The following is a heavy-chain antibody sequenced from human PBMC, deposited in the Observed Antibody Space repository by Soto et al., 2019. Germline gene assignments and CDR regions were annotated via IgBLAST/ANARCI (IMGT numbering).Heavy chain of an antibody. D-gene: IGHD2-15*01. CDR2: IYYSGST. V-gene: IGHV4-39*01. J-gene: IGHJ6*02. Sequence: SETLSLTCTVSGGSISSSSYYWGWIRQPPGKGLEWIGSIYYSGSTYYNPSLKSRVTISVDTSKNQFSLKLISVTAADTAVYYCARQVCSGGSCPPIFYYGMDVWGQGTTVTVSS. CDR3: ARQVCSGGSCPPIFYYGMDV. CDR1: GGSISSSSYY.